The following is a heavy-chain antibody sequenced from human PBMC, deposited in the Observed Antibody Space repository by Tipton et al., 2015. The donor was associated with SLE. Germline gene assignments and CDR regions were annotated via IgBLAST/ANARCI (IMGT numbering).Heavy chain of an antibody. Sequence: TLSLTCTFSGGSISRFYYSWIRQPPGKGLEWIGYVFYSGYTKSNPSLKSRVTMSIDMSKYEFSLKLRSVTAADTAVYFCAREFSYDYWTDYYNTKRSDATHYFDYWSQGILVTVSS. D-gene: IGHD3-3*01. V-gene: IGHV4-59*12. CDR3: AREFSYDYWTDYYNTKRSDATHYFDY. CDR1: GGSISRFY. CDR2: VFYSGYT. J-gene: IGHJ4*02.